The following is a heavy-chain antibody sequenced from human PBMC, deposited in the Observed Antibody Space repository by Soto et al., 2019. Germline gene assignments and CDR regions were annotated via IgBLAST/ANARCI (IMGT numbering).Heavy chain of an antibody. CDR3: ATEKYGAGRVGVFY. Sequence: QVPLVQSGAEVKKPGSSVKVSCEASGGTSTIYTITWVRQAPGQGLAWMGRIVPMLGITNYARNFQGRVTFTADTSTGTAHMELSSLRFEDTAMYYCATEKYGAGRVGVFYWGQGTQVTVSS. D-gene: IGHD1-26*01. V-gene: IGHV1-69*08. CDR2: IVPMLGIT. CDR1: GGTSTIYT. J-gene: IGHJ4*02.